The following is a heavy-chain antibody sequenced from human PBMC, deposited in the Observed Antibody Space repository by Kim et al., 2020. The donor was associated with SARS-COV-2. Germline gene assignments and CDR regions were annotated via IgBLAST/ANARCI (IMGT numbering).Heavy chain of an antibody. CDR1: GDSINNGVYF. CDR2: ISSGGDT. D-gene: IGHD3-22*01. J-gene: IGHJ3*02. V-gene: IGHV4-39*01. CDR3: ARHSDRGPSRVHAFHI. Sequence: SETLSLTCTVSGDSINNGVYFWGWIRQPPGKGLEWIGSISSGGDTYYNPPLKSRVTVSVDASKNQLSLKLTSVTAADTAVYFCARHSDRGPSRVHAFHIWGLGTLVTVSS.